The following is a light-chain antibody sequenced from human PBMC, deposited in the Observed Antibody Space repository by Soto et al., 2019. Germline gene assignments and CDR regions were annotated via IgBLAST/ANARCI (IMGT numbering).Light chain of an antibody. V-gene: IGLV2-23*01. Sequence: QSALTQPASVSGSPGQSITISCAGTSRDVGGYNLVSWYQLHAGKAPKLMIYEDNKRPSGVSNRFAGSKSGNTASLTISRLRAEDEADYYCGSDAGRSTYAFGTGTKLTVL. CDR1: SRDVGGYNL. J-gene: IGLJ1*01. CDR2: EDN. CDR3: GSDAGRSTYA.